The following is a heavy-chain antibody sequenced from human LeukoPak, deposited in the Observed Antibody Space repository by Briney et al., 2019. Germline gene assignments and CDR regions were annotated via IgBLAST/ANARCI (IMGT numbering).Heavy chain of an antibody. J-gene: IGHJ4*02. D-gene: IGHD6-13*01. CDR3: AKGSSSYLKGYFDY. V-gene: IGHV3-9*01. Sequence: GGSLRLSCAASGFTFDDYAMHWVRHAPGKGLEWVSGISWNSGSIVYADSVKGRFTISRDNAKNSLYLQMNSLRAEDTALYYCAKGSSSYLKGYFDYWGQGTLVTVSS. CDR1: GFTFDDYA. CDR2: ISWNSGSI.